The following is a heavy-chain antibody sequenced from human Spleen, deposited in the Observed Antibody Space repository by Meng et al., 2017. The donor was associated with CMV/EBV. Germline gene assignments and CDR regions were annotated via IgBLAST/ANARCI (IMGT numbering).Heavy chain of an antibody. J-gene: IGHJ6*02. V-gene: IGHV4-39*07. CDR2: IYYSGVT. CDR1: GGSITTSSYY. D-gene: IGHD6-13*01. Sequence: SETLSLTCTVSGGSITTSSYYWGWIRQPPGKALEWIGSIYYSGVTYHNSSLKSRVTISVDTSMNQFSLKLSSVTAADTAVYYCARENSSSPGYYYYGMDVWGQGTTVTVSS. CDR3: ARENSSSPGYYYYGMDV.